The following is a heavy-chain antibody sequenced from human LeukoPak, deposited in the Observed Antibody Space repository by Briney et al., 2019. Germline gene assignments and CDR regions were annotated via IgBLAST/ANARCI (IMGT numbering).Heavy chain of an antibody. V-gene: IGHV3-23*01. CDR1: GFTFYMYA. CDR3: AKDRPNFHENSGHYYRRDGDS. J-gene: IGHJ5*01. Sequence: GGSLTLSCQASGFTFYMYAMSWVRQAPGKGLEWVASMCGTAGCTFYPDSVKGLFTISRDNSKNVLYLRMNSLTAEDTAIYYCAKDRPNFHENSGHYYRRDGDSWGQGTLVTVSS. D-gene: IGHD3-22*01. CDR2: MCGTAGCT.